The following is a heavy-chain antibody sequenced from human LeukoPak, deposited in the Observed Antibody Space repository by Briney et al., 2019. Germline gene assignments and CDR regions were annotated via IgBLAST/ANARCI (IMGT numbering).Heavy chain of an antibody. CDR2: ISSSGSTI. CDR1: GFTFSSYS. Sequence: GGSLRLSCAASGFTFSSYSMNWVRQAPGKGLEWVSYISSSGSTIDYADSVKGRFTISRDNAKNSLYLQMNSLRAQDTAVYYCARLRGYSYGYADYWGQGTLVTVSS. J-gene: IGHJ4*02. D-gene: IGHD5-18*01. CDR3: ARLRGYSYGYADY. V-gene: IGHV3-48*04.